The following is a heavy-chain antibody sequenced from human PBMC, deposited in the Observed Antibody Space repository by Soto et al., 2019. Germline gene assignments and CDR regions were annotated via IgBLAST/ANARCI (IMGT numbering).Heavy chain of an antibody. J-gene: IGHJ4*02. V-gene: IGHV4-30-4*01. Sequence: QVQLQESGPGLVKPSQTLSLTCTVSGGSISSGDYYWSWIRQPPGNGLEWIGYIYYSGSTYYNPSLKSRVTISVDTSKNQFSLKLSSVTAADTAVYYCARVRSSTGSNFDYWGQGTLVTVSS. D-gene: IGHD3-10*01. CDR1: GGSISSGDYY. CDR3: ARVRSSTGSNFDY. CDR2: IYYSGST.